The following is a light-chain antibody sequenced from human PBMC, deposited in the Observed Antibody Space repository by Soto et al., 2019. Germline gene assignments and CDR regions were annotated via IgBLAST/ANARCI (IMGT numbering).Light chain of an antibody. Sequence: SYELTQPPSVSVAPGETAGVTCGGNNIRSKSVHWYQQKPGQAPVLVIYYDRERPSGIPERFSGSNSGNTATLTISRVEAGDEADYYCQVWDTSSDHVVFGGGTKVTVL. CDR1: NIRSKS. V-gene: IGLV3-21*04. CDR2: YDR. J-gene: IGLJ2*01. CDR3: QVWDTSSDHVV.